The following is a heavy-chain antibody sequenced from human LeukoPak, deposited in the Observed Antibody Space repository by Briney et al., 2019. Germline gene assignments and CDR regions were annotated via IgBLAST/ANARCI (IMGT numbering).Heavy chain of an antibody. CDR1: GYTFTRDY. CDR3: ARGVGKVDY. J-gene: IGHJ4*02. CDR2: INPNSGAT. Sequence: GASVEVSCKASGYTFTRDYMHWGRQAPGQRLEWMGWINPNSGATNYAQKFQGRVTMTRDTSISTAYMELSRLRSDDTGVYYCARGVGKVDYWGQGTLVTVSS. D-gene: IGHD2-15*01. V-gene: IGHV1-2*02.